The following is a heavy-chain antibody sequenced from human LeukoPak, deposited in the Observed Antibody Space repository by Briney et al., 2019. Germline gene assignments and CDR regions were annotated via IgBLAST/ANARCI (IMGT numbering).Heavy chain of an antibody. J-gene: IGHJ4*02. CDR1: GYTFTSYD. Sequence: ASVKVSCKASGYTFTSYDINWVRQATGQGLEWMGWMNPNSGNTGYAQKFQGRVTITRNTSISTAYMELSSLRSEDTAVYYCARAASGYEHYYFDYWGQGTLVTVSS. D-gene: IGHD5-12*01. CDR3: ARAASGYEHYYFDY. CDR2: MNPNSGNT. V-gene: IGHV1-8*03.